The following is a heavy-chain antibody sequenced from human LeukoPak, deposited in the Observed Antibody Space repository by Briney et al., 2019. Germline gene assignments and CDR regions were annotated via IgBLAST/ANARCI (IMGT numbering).Heavy chain of an antibody. CDR2: ISAYNGNT. D-gene: IGHD2-2*01. CDR3: ARGIVVVPAAPPGVYYFDY. Sequence: ASVKVSCKASGYTFTSYGISWVRQAPGQGLEWMGWISAYNGNTNYAQKLQGRVTMTTDTSTSTAYMELRSLRSDDTAVYYCARGIVVVPAAPPGVYYFDYWGRGTLVTVSS. J-gene: IGHJ4*02. CDR1: GYTFTSYG. V-gene: IGHV1-18*04.